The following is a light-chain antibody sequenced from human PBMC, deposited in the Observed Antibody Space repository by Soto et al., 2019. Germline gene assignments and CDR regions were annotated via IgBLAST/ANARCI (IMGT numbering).Light chain of an antibody. CDR3: QRYGSTPLT. CDR2: DAS. V-gene: IGKV3-20*01. J-gene: IGKJ4*01. Sequence: EIVLKQSPDTLSLSPGERATLSCRASQSVRSNYLAWYQQKPGQAPRFLIYDASSRATGIKDRFSGSGSGTDFNLTISRLEPEDFAVYYCQRYGSTPLTFGGGTKVDIK. CDR1: QSVRSNY.